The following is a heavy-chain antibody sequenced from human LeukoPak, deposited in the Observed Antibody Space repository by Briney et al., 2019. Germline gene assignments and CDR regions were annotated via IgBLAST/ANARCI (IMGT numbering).Heavy chain of an antibody. D-gene: IGHD1/OR15-1a*01. J-gene: IGHJ3*02. V-gene: IGHV3-30*02. CDR3: ARGTLGTRGYAFDI. CDR1: GFTFRSYG. CDR2: IRYDGTNK. Sequence: GGSLRLSCAASGFTFRSYGMHWVRQAPGKGLEWVAIIRYDGTNKYYADSVKGRFTISRDNSKNTLYLQMNSLRAEDTAVYYCARGTLGTRGYAFDIWGQGTMVTVSS.